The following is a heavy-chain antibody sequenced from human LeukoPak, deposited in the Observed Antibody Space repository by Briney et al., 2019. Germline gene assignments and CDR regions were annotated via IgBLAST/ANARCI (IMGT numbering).Heavy chain of an antibody. CDR3: ARHAYSNYVLDY. CDR2: IYYSGST. Sequence: SETLSLTCTVSGGSISSYHWSWIRQPPGKGLEWIGYIYYSGSTKYNPSLKSRVTISIDTSKSQFSLNLSSVTAADTAVYYCARHAYSNYVLDYWGQGTLVTVSS. CDR1: GGSISSYH. V-gene: IGHV4-59*08. J-gene: IGHJ4*02. D-gene: IGHD4-11*01.